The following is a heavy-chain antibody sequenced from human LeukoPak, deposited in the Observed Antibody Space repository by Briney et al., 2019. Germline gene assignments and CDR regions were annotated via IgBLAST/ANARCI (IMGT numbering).Heavy chain of an antibody. CDR1: GGSISSSSYY. V-gene: IGHV4-39*07. Sequence: PSETLSLTSTVSGGSISSSSYYWGWIRQPPGKGLEWIGEINHSGSTNYNPSLKSRVTISVDTSKNQFSLKLSSVTAADTAVYYCARGRSLWFGESDSYYFDYWGQGTLVTVSS. CDR2: INHSGST. D-gene: IGHD3-10*01. CDR3: ARGRSLWFGESDSYYFDY. J-gene: IGHJ4*02.